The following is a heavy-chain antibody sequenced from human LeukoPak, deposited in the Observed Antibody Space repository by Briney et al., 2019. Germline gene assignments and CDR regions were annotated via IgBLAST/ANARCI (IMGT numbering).Heavy chain of an antibody. J-gene: IGHJ3*02. CDR2: IYYSGDT. CDR1: GGSISSDSYH. V-gene: IGHV4-39*07. D-gene: IGHD3-22*01. Sequence: SETLSLTCTVSGGSISSDSYHWGWIRQPPGKGLEWIGSIYYSGDTIYNPSLKSRVTISVDTSKNQFSLKLSSVTAADTAVYYCARTASDYDSSGYYRMWAFDIWGQGTMVTVSS. CDR3: ARTASDYDSSGYYRMWAFDI.